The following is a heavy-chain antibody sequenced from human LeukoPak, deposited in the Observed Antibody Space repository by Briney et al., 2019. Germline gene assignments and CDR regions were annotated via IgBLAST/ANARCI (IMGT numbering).Heavy chain of an antibody. CDR1: GYPFTSYD. V-gene: IGHV1-8*01. J-gene: IGHJ6*02. CDR2: MNLNSGNT. D-gene: IGHD3-10*01. Sequence: ASVKVSCKASGYPFTSYDINWVRQATGQGLEWMGWMNLNSGNTGYAQKFQGRVTMTRNTSISTAYMELSSLRSEDTAVYYCARVKNFMVRGVIRGYYYYGMDVWGQGTTVTVSS. CDR3: ARVKNFMVRGVIRGYYYYGMDV.